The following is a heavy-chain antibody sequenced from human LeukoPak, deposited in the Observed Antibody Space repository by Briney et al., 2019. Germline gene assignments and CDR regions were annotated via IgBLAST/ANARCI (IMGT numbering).Heavy chain of an antibody. CDR2: ISGSGGNT. D-gene: IGHD2-15*01. CDR1: GLSFSNYA. V-gene: IGHV3-23*01. Sequence: PGGSLRLSCTASGLSFSNYAMNWVRQAPGKGLEWVSIISGSGGNTFYADAVKGRFTISRDNSINTLYLQMNNLRDDDTAVYYCAKDPPCSGGTCYGYFESWGQGTLVTVSS. J-gene: IGHJ4*02. CDR3: AKDPPCSGGTCYGYFES.